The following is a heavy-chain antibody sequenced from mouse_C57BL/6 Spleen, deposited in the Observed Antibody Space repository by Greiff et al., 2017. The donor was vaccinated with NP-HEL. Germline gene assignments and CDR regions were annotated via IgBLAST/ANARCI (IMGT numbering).Heavy chain of an antibody. D-gene: IGHD4-1*01. V-gene: IGHV1-52*01. J-gene: IGHJ3*02. CDR1: GYTFTSYW. CDR3: ARRGWDV. CDR2: IDPSDSET. Sequence: QVQLQQPGAELVRPGSSVKLSCKASGYTFTSYWMHWVKQRPIQGLEWIGNIDPSDSETPYNQKFKDKATLTVDKSSTTAYMQLSSLTSEDSAVYYCARRGWDVWGQGTLVTVSA.